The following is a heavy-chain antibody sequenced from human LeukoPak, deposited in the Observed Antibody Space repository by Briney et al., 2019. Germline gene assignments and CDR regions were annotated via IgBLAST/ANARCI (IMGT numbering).Heavy chain of an antibody. J-gene: IGHJ4*02. D-gene: IGHD6-13*01. V-gene: IGHV3-53*01. CDR1: GFTISDYY. CDR3: ARGAPQVPAAGVLAS. Sequence: GETLRLSCAASGFTISDYYMSWIRRAPGQGLEEGSFMYSGGDTYYADSGKGRFTFSRDISKNTLYLQMNGLRTEDTAMYYCARGAPQVPAAGVLASWGQGTLVTVSS. CDR2: MYSGGDT.